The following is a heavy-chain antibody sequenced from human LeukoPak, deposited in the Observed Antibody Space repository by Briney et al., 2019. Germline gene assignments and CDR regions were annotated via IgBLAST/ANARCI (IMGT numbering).Heavy chain of an antibody. J-gene: IGHJ4*02. CDR1: GYSISSGYY. CDR3: AILWFGEPAMV. V-gene: IGHV4-38-2*01. Sequence: SETLPLTCAVSGYSISSGYYWGWIRQPPGKGLEWIGSIYHSGSTYYNPSLKSRVTISVDTSKNQFSLKLSSVTAADTAVYYCAILWFGEPAMVWGQGTLVTVSS. CDR2: IYHSGST. D-gene: IGHD3-10*01.